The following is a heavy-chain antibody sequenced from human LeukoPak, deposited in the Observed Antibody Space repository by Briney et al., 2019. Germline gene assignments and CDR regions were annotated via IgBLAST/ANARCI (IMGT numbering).Heavy chain of an antibody. CDR2: ISGSGGST. J-gene: IGHJ6*03. CDR3: AKVYTIFGVVIHLDYYYMDV. Sequence: PGGSLRLSCAASGFTFSSYAMSWVRQAPGKGLEWVSAISGSGGSTYYADSVKGRFTISRDNSKNTLYLQMNSLRAEDTAVYYCAKVYTIFGVVIHLDYYYMDVWGKGTTVTASS. D-gene: IGHD3-3*01. V-gene: IGHV3-23*01. CDR1: GFTFSSYA.